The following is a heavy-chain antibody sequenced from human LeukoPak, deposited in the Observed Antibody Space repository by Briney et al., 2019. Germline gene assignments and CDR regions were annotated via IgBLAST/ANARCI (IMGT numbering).Heavy chain of an antibody. CDR2: PSGSGRSI. J-gene: IGHJ4*02. Sequence: QPGGSLRLSCAASGFTFSSKALTWVRQAPGKGLDGVSGPSGSGRSIHYADSVKGRFTISRDNSKNTLYLQMNSLRADDTAVYYCAKDMNSWRDGSGLGDYFDYWGQGTLVTVSS. D-gene: IGHD6-19*01. CDR1: GFTFSSKA. CDR3: AKDMNSWRDGSGLGDYFDY. V-gene: IGHV3-23*01.